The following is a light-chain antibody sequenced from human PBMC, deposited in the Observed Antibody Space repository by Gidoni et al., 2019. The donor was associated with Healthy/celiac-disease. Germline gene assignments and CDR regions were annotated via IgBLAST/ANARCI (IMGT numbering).Light chain of an antibody. Sequence: ERVLTQSPGTLSLSQGQRATLSCRASQSVSSSYLAWYQQKPGQAPRLLIYGASSRATCIPDRFSGSGSGTDFTLTISRLEPEDFAVYYCQQYGSSPWTFGQGTKVEIK. CDR3: QQYGSSPWT. CDR2: GAS. V-gene: IGKV3-20*01. J-gene: IGKJ1*01. CDR1: QSVSSSY.